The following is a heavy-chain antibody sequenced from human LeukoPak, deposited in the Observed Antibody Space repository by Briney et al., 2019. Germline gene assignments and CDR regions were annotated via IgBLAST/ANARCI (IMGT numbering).Heavy chain of an antibody. CDR2: INPSGGST. D-gene: IGHD5-24*01. CDR3: ARERDGYNYAPCAFDI. Sequence: GASVKVSCKASGYTFTSYYMHWVRQAPGQGLEWMGIINPSGGSTSYAQKLQGRVTMTTDTSTSTAYMELRSLRSDDTAVYYCARERDGYNYAPCAFDIWGQGTMVTVSS. J-gene: IGHJ3*02. CDR1: GYTFTSYY. V-gene: IGHV1-46*01.